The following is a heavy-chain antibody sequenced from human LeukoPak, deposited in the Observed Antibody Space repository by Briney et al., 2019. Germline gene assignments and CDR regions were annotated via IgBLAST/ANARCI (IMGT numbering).Heavy chain of an antibody. Sequence: PSETLSLTCTVSGDSIRDYHCNWIRQSPGKGLEWIGNISYSGSPKYNPSLKSRVTLSVDTSKNQFSLKLTSATAADTAVYYCARVSPDSSAYVDSSGQGTLVTVSS. CDR2: ISYSGSP. V-gene: IGHV4-59*01. CDR1: GDSIRDYH. D-gene: IGHD3-22*01. CDR3: ARVSPDSSAYVDS. J-gene: IGHJ4*02.